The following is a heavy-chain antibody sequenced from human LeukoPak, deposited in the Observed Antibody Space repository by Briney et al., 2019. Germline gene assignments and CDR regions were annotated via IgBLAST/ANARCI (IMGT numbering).Heavy chain of an antibody. Sequence: GGSLRLSCAASGFTFSSYSMNWVRQAPGKGLEWVSSISSSSSYIYYADSVKGRFTISRDNAKNSLYLQMNSLRAEDTAVYYCARGRGIAARPHYFDYWGQGTLVTVSS. J-gene: IGHJ4*02. CDR2: ISSSSSYI. CDR1: GFTFSSYS. V-gene: IGHV3-21*01. CDR3: ARGRGIAARPHYFDY. D-gene: IGHD6-6*01.